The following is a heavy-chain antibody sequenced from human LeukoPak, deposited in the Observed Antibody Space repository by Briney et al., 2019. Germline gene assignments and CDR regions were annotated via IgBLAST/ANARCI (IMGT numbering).Heavy chain of an antibody. Sequence: ASVKVSCKASGYTFTGYYMHWVRLAPGQGLEWMGWINPNSGGTNYAQKFQGWVTMTRDTSISTAYMELSRLRSDDTAVYYCARDLEDTAMVTHYYYYGMDVWGQGTTVTVSS. CDR1: GYTFTGYY. J-gene: IGHJ6*02. CDR2: INPNSGGT. V-gene: IGHV1-2*04. D-gene: IGHD5-18*01. CDR3: ARDLEDTAMVTHYYYYGMDV.